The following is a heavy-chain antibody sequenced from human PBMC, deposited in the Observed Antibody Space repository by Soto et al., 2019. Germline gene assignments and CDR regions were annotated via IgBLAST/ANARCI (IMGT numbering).Heavy chain of an antibody. CDR2: ISSSGSTI. J-gene: IGHJ4*02. Sequence: GGSLRLSCSASGFAFSDYYMSWIRQAPGKGLEWVSYISSSGSTIYYADSVKGRFTISRDNAKNSLYLQMNSLRAEDTAVYYCARDLNIVGATFVWGQGTLVTVSS. CDR3: ARDLNIVGATFV. CDR1: GFAFSDYY. D-gene: IGHD1-26*01. V-gene: IGHV3-11*01.